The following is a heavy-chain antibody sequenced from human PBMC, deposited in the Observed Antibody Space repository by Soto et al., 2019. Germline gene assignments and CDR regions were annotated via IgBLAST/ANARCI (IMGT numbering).Heavy chain of an antibody. J-gene: IGHJ4*02. V-gene: IGHV4-59*01. D-gene: IGHD3-16*01. CDR2: VFYGGT. CDR3: ASYRGALYFES. CDR1: GRSMSSNY. Sequence: LSLTCSVSGRSMSSNYWSWIRHSPDKGLECLGYVFYGGTDYNPSLGVRVSMSVETSKSQFSLKLTSVTVADTAVYYCASYRGALYFESWGPGILVTVSS.